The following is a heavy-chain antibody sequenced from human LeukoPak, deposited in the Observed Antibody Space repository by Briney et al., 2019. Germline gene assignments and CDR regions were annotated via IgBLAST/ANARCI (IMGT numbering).Heavy chain of an antibody. CDR2: ISYDGSNK. Sequence: GGSLRLSCAASGFTFSSYAMHWVRQAPGKGLEWVAVISYDGSNKYYADSVKGRFTISRDNSKNTLYMQMNSLRAEDTAVYYCAGNTWFDPWGQGTLVTVSS. J-gene: IGHJ5*02. CDR3: AGNTWFDP. V-gene: IGHV3-30*04. D-gene: IGHD2/OR15-2a*01. CDR1: GFTFSSYA.